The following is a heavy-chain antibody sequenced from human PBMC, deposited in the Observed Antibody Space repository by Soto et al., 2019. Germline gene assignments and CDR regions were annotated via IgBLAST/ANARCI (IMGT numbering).Heavy chain of an antibody. Sequence: GGSLRLSCAASGFTFSSYAMSWVRQAPGKGLEWVSAISGSGGSTYYADSVKGRFTISRDNSKNTLYLQMNSLRAEDTAVYYCAKRGVIAENYYYYMDVWGKGTTVTVSS. CDR1: GFTFSSYA. J-gene: IGHJ6*03. V-gene: IGHV3-23*01. CDR3: AKRGVIAENYYYYMDV. CDR2: ISGSGGST. D-gene: IGHD3-16*02.